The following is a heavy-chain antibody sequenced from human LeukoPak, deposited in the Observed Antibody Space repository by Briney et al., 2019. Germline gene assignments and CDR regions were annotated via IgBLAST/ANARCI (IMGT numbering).Heavy chain of an antibody. CDR2: ISAYNGNT. J-gene: IGHJ5*02. CDR3: ARRESNQEEIWFDP. V-gene: IGHV1-18*01. CDR1: GYTFTSYG. Sequence: ASVKVSCKASGYTFTSYGISWVRQAPGQGLEWMGWISAYNGNTNYAQKLQGRVTMTTDTSTSTAYMELRSLRSDDTAVYYCARRESNQEEIWFDPWGQGTLVTVSS. D-gene: IGHD4-11*01.